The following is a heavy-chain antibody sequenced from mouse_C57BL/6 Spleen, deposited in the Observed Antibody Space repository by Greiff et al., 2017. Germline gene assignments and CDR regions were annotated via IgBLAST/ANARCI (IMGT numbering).Heavy chain of an antibody. CDR3: ASFSYYYGGPAWFAY. V-gene: IGHV1-50*01. J-gene: IGHJ3*01. CDR2: IDPSDSYT. D-gene: IGHD1-1*01. CDR1: GYTFTSYW. Sequence: QVQLKQPGAELVKPGASVKLSCKASGYTFTSYWMQWVKQRPGQGLEWIGEIDPSDSYTNYNQKFKGKATLTVDTSSSTAYMQLSSLTSEDSAVYYCASFSYYYGGPAWFAYWGQGTLVTVSA.